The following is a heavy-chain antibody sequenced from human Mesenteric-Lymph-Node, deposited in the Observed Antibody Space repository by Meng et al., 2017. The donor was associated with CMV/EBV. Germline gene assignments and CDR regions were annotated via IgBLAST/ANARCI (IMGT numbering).Heavy chain of an antibody. CDR2: IIPIFGTA. V-gene: IGHV1-69*05. D-gene: IGHD2-2*01. CDR1: GGTFSSYA. Sequence: SVKVSCKASGGTFSSYAISWVRQAPGQGLEWMGGIIPIFGTANYAQKFQGRVTMTRNTSISTAYMELSSLRSEDTAVYYCAIGPDIVVVPAADWGQGTLVTVSS. J-gene: IGHJ4*02. CDR3: AIGPDIVVVPAAD.